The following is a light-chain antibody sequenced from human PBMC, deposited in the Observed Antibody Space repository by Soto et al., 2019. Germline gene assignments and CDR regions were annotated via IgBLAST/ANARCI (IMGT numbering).Light chain of an antibody. V-gene: IGLV2-14*03. CDR2: NVS. Sequence: QSALTQPASVSGSPGQSITISCTGTSSDVGGYDYVSWYQQHPGKAPKLVIYNVSNRPSGISNRFSGSKSGNTASLTISGLQAEDEADYYCSSYTSISTVVLGGGTKLTVL. CDR3: SSYTSISTVV. J-gene: IGLJ2*01. CDR1: SSDVGGYDY.